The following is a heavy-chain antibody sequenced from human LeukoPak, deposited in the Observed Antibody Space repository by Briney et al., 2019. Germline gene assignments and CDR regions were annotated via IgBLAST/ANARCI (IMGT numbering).Heavy chain of an antibody. Sequence: GESLKISCKGSGYSFTIYWIAWVRQMPGKGLEWMGIIYPGDSDTRYSPSFQGQVTISADKSISTAYLQWSSLKASDTAMYYCARRSHGDSRSCWFDPWGQGTLVTVSS. V-gene: IGHV5-51*01. CDR2: IYPGDSDT. CDR1: GYSFTIYW. CDR3: ARRSHGDSRSCWFDP. J-gene: IGHJ5*02. D-gene: IGHD4-17*01.